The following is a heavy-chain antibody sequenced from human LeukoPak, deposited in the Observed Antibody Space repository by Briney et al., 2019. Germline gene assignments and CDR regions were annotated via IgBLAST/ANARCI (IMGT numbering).Heavy chain of an antibody. Sequence: ASVKVSCTASGYTFTSYDINWVRQATGQGLEWMGWMNPNSGNTGYAQKFQSRVTMTRNTSISTAYMELSSLRSEDTAVYYCARVTIFYYDSSGYAPAHAFDIWGQGTMVTVSS. V-gene: IGHV1-8*01. CDR2: MNPNSGNT. J-gene: IGHJ3*02. D-gene: IGHD3-22*01. CDR1: GYTFTSYD. CDR3: ARVTIFYYDSSGYAPAHAFDI.